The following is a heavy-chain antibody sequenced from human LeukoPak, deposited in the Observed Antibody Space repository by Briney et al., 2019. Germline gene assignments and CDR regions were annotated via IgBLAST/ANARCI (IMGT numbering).Heavy chain of an antibody. CDR3: AREYVGTVAATPFEANWFDQ. Sequence: SETLSLTCTVSGDSVSSGSYYWSWIRQPPGKGLEWIGYIYYSGSTNYNPSLKSRVTISVDTSKNQFSLKLSSVTAADTAVYYCAREYVGTVAATPFEANWFDQWGQGTLVTVSS. D-gene: IGHD2-15*01. V-gene: IGHV4-61*01. CDR2: IYYSGST. CDR1: GDSVSSGSYY. J-gene: IGHJ5*02.